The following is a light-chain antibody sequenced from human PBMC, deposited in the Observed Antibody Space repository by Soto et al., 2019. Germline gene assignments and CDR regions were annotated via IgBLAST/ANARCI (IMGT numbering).Light chain of an antibody. CDR2: GAS. Sequence: EIVMTQSPATLSVSPGERATLSCRASQSLSSNLAWYQQKPGQTPRLLIYGASTRATGIPARFSGSGSGTEFTLTISSLQSEDSAVYYCQQYHHWRTFGQGTKEEIK. CDR3: QQYHHWRT. J-gene: IGKJ1*01. CDR1: QSLSSN. V-gene: IGKV3-15*01.